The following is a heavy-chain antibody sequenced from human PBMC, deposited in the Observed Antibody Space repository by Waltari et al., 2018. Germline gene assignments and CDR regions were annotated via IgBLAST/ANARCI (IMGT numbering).Heavy chain of an antibody. CDR2: IKGDGSQK. J-gene: IGHJ4*02. CDR3: ARDPHYSNFDY. V-gene: IGHV3-7*01. Sequence: EVHLVESGGGLVQPGGSLRLSCAASGFPFRPYWMTWVRQAPGKGLEWLANIKGDGSQKNYVDSVKGRFTISRDTANNSLYLQMNSLRAEDTAVYYCARDPHYSNFDYWGQGTLVTVSS. D-gene: IGHD4-4*01. CDR1: GFPFRPYW.